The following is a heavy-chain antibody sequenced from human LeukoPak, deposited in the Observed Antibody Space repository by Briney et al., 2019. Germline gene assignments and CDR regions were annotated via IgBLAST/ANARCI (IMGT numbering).Heavy chain of an antibody. J-gene: IGHJ4*02. CDR2: ISYDGSNK. CDR1: GFTFSGYP. Sequence: QPGGSLRLSCAASGFTFSGYPIHWVRQDPGKGLEWVAVISYDGSNKYCADSVKGRFTISRDNSKNTLYLQMNSLRAEDTAVYYCARGNPGGEFYWGQGTLVTVSS. CDR3: ARGNPGGEFY. D-gene: IGHD1-14*01. V-gene: IGHV3-30-3*01.